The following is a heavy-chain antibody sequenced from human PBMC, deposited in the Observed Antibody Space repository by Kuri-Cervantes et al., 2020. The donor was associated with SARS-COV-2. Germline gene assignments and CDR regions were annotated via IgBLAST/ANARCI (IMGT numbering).Heavy chain of an antibody. CDR1: GFTVSRNY. Sequence: ESLKISCAVSGFTVSRNYMSWVRQPPGKGLQWIGEIFHDGSTKFNPSLSLRGRVTMSLDKSKNQLSLNLTSVTAADTAVYYCARESTYTFDIWGQGTLVTVSS. CDR3: ARESTYTFDI. CDR2: IFHDGST. D-gene: IGHD2-2*02. V-gene: IGHV4/OR15-8*01. J-gene: IGHJ3*02.